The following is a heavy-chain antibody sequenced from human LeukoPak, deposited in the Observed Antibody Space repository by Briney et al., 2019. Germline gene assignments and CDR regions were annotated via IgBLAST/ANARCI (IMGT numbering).Heavy chain of an antibody. CDR3: ARGGSPSIAAAGTVLQTFDY. J-gene: IGHJ4*02. Sequence: SVKVYCKASGGTFSSYAISWVRQAPGQGLEWMGGIIPIFGTANYAQKFQGRVTITADESTSTAYMELSSLRSEDTAVYYCARGGSPSIAAAGTVLQTFDYWGQGTLVTVSS. D-gene: IGHD6-13*01. V-gene: IGHV1-69*01. CDR1: GGTFSSYA. CDR2: IIPIFGTA.